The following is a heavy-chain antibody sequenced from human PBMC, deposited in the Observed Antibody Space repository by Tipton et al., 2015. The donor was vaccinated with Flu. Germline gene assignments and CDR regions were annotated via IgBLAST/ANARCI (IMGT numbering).Heavy chain of an antibody. J-gene: IGHJ2*01. CDR2: INHSGSA. V-gene: IGHV4-34*01. CDR3: ARRRYFDL. Sequence: TLSLTCSVSGDSIGSAYYWSWIRQSPGKGLEWIGEINHSGSANYNPSLNSRVTISVDTSKNQFSLKLSSVTAADTAVYYCARRRYFDLWGRGTQVTVSS. CDR1: GDSIGSAYY.